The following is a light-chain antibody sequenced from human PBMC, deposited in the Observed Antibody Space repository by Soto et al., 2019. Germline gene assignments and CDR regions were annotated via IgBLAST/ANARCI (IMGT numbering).Light chain of an antibody. CDR2: GAS. V-gene: IGKV3-11*01. J-gene: IGKJ5*01. Sequence: EIVVTQSPATLSVSPGERATLSCRASQSVSSNFAWYQQKPGQAPRLLIYGASTRASGLPARFSGSGSGTDFTLTISSLEPEDFAVYYCQQRSNWPPITFGQGTRLEIK. CDR1: QSVSSN. CDR3: QQRSNWPPIT.